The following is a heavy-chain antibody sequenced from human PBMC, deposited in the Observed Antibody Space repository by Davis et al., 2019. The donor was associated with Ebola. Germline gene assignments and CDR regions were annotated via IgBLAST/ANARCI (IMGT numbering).Heavy chain of an antibody. CDR2: INHSGST. V-gene: IGHV4-34*01. D-gene: IGHD2-21*01. CDR3: AIETYCGGDCYSLDAFDI. CDR1: GGSFSGYY. Sequence: PSETLSLTCAVYGGSFSGYYWSWIRQPPGKGLEWIGEINHSGSTNYNPSLKSRVTISVDTSKNQFSLKLSSVTAADTAVYYCAIETYCGGDCYSLDAFDIWGQGTMVTVSS. J-gene: IGHJ3*02.